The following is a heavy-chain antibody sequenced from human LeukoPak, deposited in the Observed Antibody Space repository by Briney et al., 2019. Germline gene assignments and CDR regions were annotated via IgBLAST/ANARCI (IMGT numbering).Heavy chain of an antibody. CDR3: AKCSASYYNDAFDI. V-gene: IGHV3-23*01. Sequence: GGSLKLSCAASGFTFANYAMNWVRQAPGKGLEWLSYIRGGGAVTRYSDSVKGRFTISRDNSKNTLYLQMNHLRAEDTAIYYCAKCSASYYNDAFDIWGRGTMVTVSS. D-gene: IGHD3-10*02. CDR2: IRGGGAVT. J-gene: IGHJ3*02. CDR1: GFTFANYA.